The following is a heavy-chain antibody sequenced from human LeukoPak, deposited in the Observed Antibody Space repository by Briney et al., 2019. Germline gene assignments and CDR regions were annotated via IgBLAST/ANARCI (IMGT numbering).Heavy chain of an antibody. CDR1: GFTFSSYG. CDR3: AKLGDY. D-gene: IGHD3-16*01. Sequence: GGSLRLSCAASGFTFSSYGMHWVRQAPGKGLEWVAVISYDGSNKYYADSVKGRFTISRDNSKNTPYLQMNSLRAEDTAVYYCAKLGDYWGQGTLVTVSS. CDR2: ISYDGSNK. V-gene: IGHV3-30*18. J-gene: IGHJ4*02.